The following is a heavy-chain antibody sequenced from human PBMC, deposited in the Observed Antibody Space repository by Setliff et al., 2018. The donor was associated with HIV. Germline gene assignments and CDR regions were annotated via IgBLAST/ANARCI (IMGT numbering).Heavy chain of an antibody. CDR2: INHSGST. J-gene: IGHJ6*03. D-gene: IGHD3-22*01. CDR1: GGSFSGYY. Sequence: PSETLSLTCAVYGGSFSGYYWSWIRQPPGKGLEWIGEINHSGSTNYNPSLQSRVTISVDTSQNQFSLKLSSVTAADTAAYYCARQHYYESSGRNLMDVWGKGTTVTVSS. V-gene: IGHV4-34*01. CDR3: ARQHYYESSGRNLMDV.